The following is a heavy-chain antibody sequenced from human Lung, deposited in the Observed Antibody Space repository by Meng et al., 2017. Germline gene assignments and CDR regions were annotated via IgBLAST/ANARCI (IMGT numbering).Heavy chain of an antibody. Sequence: QVQLVQSGAEVKTLGSSVKVSCKASGGTFSSYTLIWVRQAPGQGLEWMGRILPILDITKYTQKFQGRVTITADKSTSTAYMELSSLTSDDTAVYYCAREHDSSGYIDFWGQGTLVTVSS. CDR3: AREHDSSGYIDF. CDR1: GGTFSSYT. J-gene: IGHJ4*02. D-gene: IGHD3-22*01. V-gene: IGHV1-69*08. CDR2: ILPILDIT.